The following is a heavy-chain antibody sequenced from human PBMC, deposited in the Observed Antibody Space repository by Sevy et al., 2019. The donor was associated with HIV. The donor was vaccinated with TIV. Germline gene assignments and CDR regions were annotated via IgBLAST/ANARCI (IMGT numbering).Heavy chain of an antibody. Sequence: GGSLRLSCAASGFTLSSRWMSWVRQAPGKGLEWVANIKQDGSEKYYVDSVKDRFIISRDNAKNSLYLKMNSLRAEDTAVYYCVPSGGGHAGYWGQGTLVTVSS. V-gene: IGHV3-7*01. J-gene: IGHJ4*02. CDR1: GFTLSSRW. D-gene: IGHD2-15*01. CDR3: VPSGGGHAGY. CDR2: IKQDGSEK.